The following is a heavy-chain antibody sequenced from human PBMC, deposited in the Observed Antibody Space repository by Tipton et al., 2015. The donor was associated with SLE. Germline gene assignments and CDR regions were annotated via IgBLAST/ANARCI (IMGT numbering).Heavy chain of an antibody. D-gene: IGHD2-2*01. Sequence: PGLVKPSETLSLTCTVSGASISSYYWTWIRQTPGKGLEWLGYISSDGSTNYNPSLQGRVVISDDTSKNQFSLSLRSMTAADTAVYYCARVGGHCYGINCYAYFDHWGQGALVTVSS. CDR3: ARVGGHCYGINCYAYFDH. J-gene: IGHJ4*02. V-gene: IGHV4-59*01. CDR1: GASISSYY. CDR2: ISSDGST.